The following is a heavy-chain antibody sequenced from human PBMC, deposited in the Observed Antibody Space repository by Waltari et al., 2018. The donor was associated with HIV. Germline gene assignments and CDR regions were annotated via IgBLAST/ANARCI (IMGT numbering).Heavy chain of an antibody. CDR3: ARLIREGLNDWYFDL. D-gene: IGHD1-26*01. V-gene: IGHV3-7*01. CDR1: GFKVSNCW. Sequence: EVQLVESGGGLVQAGQSLRLSCKVSGFKVSNCWMRWVRRTPDKWLEGVAKIMEDSADKNQLDSVKGRITISKDSAKNSVYLSLTNLTVGDTALYFCARLIREGLNDWYFDLWGRGTVITVFS. J-gene: IGHJ2*01. CDR2: IMEDSADK.